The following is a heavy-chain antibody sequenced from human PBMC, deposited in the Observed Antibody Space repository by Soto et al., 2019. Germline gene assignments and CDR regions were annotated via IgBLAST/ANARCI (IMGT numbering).Heavy chain of an antibody. V-gene: IGHV3-23*01. CDR2: LSGNGDDT. J-gene: IGHJ6*02. D-gene: IGHD5-12*01. CDR3: ATGRPSDYDIALKRPGERNFYYYAMDV. CDR1: GFTFSDYA. Sequence: EVQLLESGGALVQPGGSLTLSCAASGFTFSDYAMNWVRQAPGKGLEWVSALSGNGDDTYYADSVKGRFPISKDMSEDTLYLYMNSLRAEDTAIYYCATGRPSDYDIALKRPGERNFYYYAMDVWGQGTTVTVS.